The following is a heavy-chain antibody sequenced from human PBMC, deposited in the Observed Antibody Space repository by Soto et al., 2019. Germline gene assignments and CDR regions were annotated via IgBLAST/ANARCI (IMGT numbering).Heavy chain of an antibody. Sequence: SETLSLTCTVSGGSISSYYWSWIRQPPGKGLEWIGYIYYSGSTNYNPSLKSRVTLSVDTSKNQFSLKLSSVTAADTAVYYCARSWGGYFDYRGQGPLVTVSS. CDR1: GGSISSYY. CDR2: IYYSGST. CDR3: ARSWGGYFDY. D-gene: IGHD3-16*01. V-gene: IGHV4-59*08. J-gene: IGHJ4*02.